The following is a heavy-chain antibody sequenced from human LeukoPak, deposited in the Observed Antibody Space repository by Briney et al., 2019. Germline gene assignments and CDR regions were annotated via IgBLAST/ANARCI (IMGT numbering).Heavy chain of an antibody. Sequence: SETLSLTCTVSGGSVSSGNLYWSWIRQPPGKGLEWIGYIYYSGSTNYNPSLKSRVTVSADMSKNQFSLKLNSVTAADTAVYYCARGLGPIYFDYWGQGTLVTVSS. CDR2: IYYSGST. V-gene: IGHV4-61*01. D-gene: IGHD3-16*01. J-gene: IGHJ4*02. CDR3: ARGLGPIYFDY. CDR1: GGSVSSGNLY.